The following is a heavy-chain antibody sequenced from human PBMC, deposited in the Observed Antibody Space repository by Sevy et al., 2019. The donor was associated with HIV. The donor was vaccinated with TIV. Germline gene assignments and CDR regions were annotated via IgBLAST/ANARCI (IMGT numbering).Heavy chain of an antibody. Sequence: ASVKVSCKASGYTFTGYYMHWVRQAPGQGLEWMGWINPNSGGTNYAQKFQGRVTMTRDTSISTAYMELGRLRSDDTAVYYCAVPYCSSTSCHYYYYGMDVWGQGTTVTVSS. CDR3: AVPYCSSTSCHYYYYGMDV. CDR1: GYTFTGYY. V-gene: IGHV1-2*02. J-gene: IGHJ6*02. CDR2: INPNSGGT. D-gene: IGHD2-2*01.